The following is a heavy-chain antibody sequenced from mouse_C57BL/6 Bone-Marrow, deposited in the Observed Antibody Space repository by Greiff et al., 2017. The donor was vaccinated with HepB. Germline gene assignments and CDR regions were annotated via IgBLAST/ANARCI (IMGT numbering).Heavy chain of an antibody. CDR2: IRNKANNHAT. V-gene: IGHV6-6*01. CDR1: GFTFSDAW. Sequence: DVMLVESGGGLVQPGGSMKLSCAASGFTFSDAWMDWVRQSPEKGLEWVAEIRNKANNHATYYAESVKGRFTISRDDSKSSVYLQMNSLRAEDTGIYYCTYGSSPYWYFDVWGTGTTVTVSS. CDR3: TYGSSPYWYFDV. J-gene: IGHJ1*03. D-gene: IGHD1-1*01.